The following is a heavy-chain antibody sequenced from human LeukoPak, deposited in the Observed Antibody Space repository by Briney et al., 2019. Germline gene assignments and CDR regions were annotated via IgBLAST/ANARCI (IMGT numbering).Heavy chain of an antibody. D-gene: IGHD4-17*01. V-gene: IGHV4-30-2*01. CDR3: ASTVTPDGMDV. CDR2: IHHSGST. J-gene: IGHJ6*04. Sequence: PSQTLSLTCAVSGGSISSGGYSWSWIRQPPGKGLEGIGYIHHSGSTYYNPSLKSRVTISVDRSKNQFSLKLSSVTAADTAVYYCASTVTPDGMDVWGKGTTVTVSS. CDR1: GGSISSGGYS.